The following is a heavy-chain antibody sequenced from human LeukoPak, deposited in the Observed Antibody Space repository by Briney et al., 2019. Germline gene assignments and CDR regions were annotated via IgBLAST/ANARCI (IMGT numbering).Heavy chain of an antibody. CDR1: GFNFSNYT. J-gene: IGHJ6*04. V-gene: IGHV3-21*01. D-gene: IGHD3-10*01. CDR3: AREERYYYGSGSSTVYGMDV. Sequence: GGALRLSCAAYGFNFSNYTMNWVRQATGKGVEWDSSISSNSNYIYYADSVKGRFTISRDNAKNSLYLQMNSLRAEDTAVYYCAREERYYYGSGSSTVYGMDVWGKGTTVTVSS. CDR2: ISSNSNYI.